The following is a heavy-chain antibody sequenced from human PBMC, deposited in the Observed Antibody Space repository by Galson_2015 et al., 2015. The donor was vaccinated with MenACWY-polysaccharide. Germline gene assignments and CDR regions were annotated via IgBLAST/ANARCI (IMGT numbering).Heavy chain of an antibody. CDR1: GYTFTDYY. J-gene: IGHJ4*02. CDR3: ARVSGVPPAFY. CDR2: IHPNSGGT. Sequence: SVKVSCKASGYTFTDYYAHWVRQAPGQGLEWMGWIHPNSGGTNYAQKFQGRVTMTGDTSISTAYMELSSLRSDDTAVYYCARVSGVPPAFYSGQGTLVTVSS. D-gene: IGHD2-2*01. V-gene: IGHV1-2*02.